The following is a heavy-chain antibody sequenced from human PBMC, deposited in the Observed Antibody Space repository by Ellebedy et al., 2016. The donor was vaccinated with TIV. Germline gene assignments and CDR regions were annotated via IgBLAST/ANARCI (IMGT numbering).Heavy chain of an antibody. J-gene: IGHJ4*02. Sequence: PGGSLRLSCAASGFTFSSYAMNWVRQAPGKGLEWVAIISYDGSNKYYADSVKGRFTISRDNSKNTLYLQMSSLRAEDTAVYYCARPLYGSGSYYNFGFWGQGTLVTVSS. CDR3: ARPLYGSGSYYNFGF. CDR2: ISYDGSNK. CDR1: GFTFSSYA. V-gene: IGHV3-30-3*01. D-gene: IGHD3-10*01.